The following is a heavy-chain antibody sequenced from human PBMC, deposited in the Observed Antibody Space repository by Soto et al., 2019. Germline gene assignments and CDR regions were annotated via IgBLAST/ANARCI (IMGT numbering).Heavy chain of an antibody. Sequence: EVQLLESGGGLVQPGGSLRLSCAASGFTFSSYAMSWVRQAPGKGQEWVSVIRSSGDRTYYADSVKGRFTISRDNSKNTLYMQMNSLRAEDTAVYYCAKQQGPGTPYYYAMDVWGQGTTVTVSS. CDR1: GFTFSSYA. V-gene: IGHV3-23*01. CDR2: IRSSGDRT. CDR3: AKQQGPGTPYYYAMDV. J-gene: IGHJ6*02. D-gene: IGHD1-1*01.